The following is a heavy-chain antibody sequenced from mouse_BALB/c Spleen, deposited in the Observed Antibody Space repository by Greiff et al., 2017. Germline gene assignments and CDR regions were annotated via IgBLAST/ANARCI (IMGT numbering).Heavy chain of an antibody. CDR1: GFSLTSYG. D-gene: IGHD1-1*01. CDR2: IWAGGST. Sequence: QVQLQQSGPGLVAPSQSLSITCTVSGFSLTSYGVHWVRQPPGKGLEWLGVIWAGGSTNYNSALMSRLSISKDNSKSQVFLKMNSLQTDDTAMYYCARDGDYYGSSYAMDYWGQGTSVTVSS. J-gene: IGHJ4*01. V-gene: IGHV2-9*02. CDR3: ARDGDYYGSSYAMDY.